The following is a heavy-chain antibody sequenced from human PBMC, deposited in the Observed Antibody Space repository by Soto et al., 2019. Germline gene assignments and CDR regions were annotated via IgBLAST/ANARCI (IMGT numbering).Heavy chain of an antibody. CDR3: AKNGLSSSPSAIDS. CDR1: GFPFSSNG. Sequence: EVQVLESGGGLAQPGGSLRLSCATSGFPFSSNGMSWFRQAPGKGLDWVSGISGSGRNTCYADSVKGRFTISRDNSKNALVLEMNSLIAEDTAIYYCAKNGLSSSPSAIDSWGQGTLVTVSS. J-gene: IGHJ4*02. V-gene: IGHV3-23*01. D-gene: IGHD6-6*01. CDR2: ISGSGRNT.